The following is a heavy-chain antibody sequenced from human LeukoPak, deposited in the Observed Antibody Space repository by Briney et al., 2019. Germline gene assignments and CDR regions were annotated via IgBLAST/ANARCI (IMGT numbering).Heavy chain of an antibody. CDR3: ARVKEASAFDI. CDR2: ISSSSRYR. Sequence: GGSLRLSCAASGFTFSSYAMHWVRQAPGKGLEWVSSISSSSRYRYYAASVKGRFTISRDNAKNSLYLQMNSLRAEDTAVYYCARVKEASAFDIWGQGTTVTVSS. J-gene: IGHJ3*02. CDR1: GFTFSSYA. D-gene: IGHD5-12*01. V-gene: IGHV3-21*01.